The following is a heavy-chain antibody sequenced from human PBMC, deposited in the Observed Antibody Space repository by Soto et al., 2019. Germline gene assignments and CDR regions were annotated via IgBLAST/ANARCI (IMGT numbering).Heavy chain of an antibody. V-gene: IGHV4-59*01. CDR1: GGSISSYY. CDR2: IYYSGST. D-gene: IGHD2-15*01. CDR3: ARRGQVVAAIPGAFDI. J-gene: IGHJ3*02. Sequence: QVQLQESGPGLVKPSETLSLTCTVSGGSISSYYWSWIRQPPGKGLEWIGYIYYSGSTNYNPSLKSRVTISVDTSKNQFSLKLSSVTAADTAVYYCARRGQVVAAIPGAFDIWGQGTMVTVSS.